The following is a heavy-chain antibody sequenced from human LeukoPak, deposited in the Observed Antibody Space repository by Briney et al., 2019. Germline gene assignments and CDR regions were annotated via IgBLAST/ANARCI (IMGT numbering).Heavy chain of an antibody. V-gene: IGHV3-30*18. CDR1: GFTLSSYG. D-gene: IGHD2-2*01. CDR2: ISYDGSNK. Sequence: GGSLRLSCAASGFTLSSYGMHWVRQAPGKGLEWVAVISYDGSNKYYADSVKGRFTISRDNSKNTLYLQMNSLRAEDTAVYYCAKVFCSSTSCHDALDIWGQGTMVTVSS. CDR3: AKVFCSSTSCHDALDI. J-gene: IGHJ3*02.